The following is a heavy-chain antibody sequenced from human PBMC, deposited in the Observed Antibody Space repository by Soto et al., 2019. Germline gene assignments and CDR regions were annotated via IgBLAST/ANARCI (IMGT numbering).Heavy chain of an antibody. Sequence: ASVKVSCKASGGTFSSYAISWVRQAPGQGLEWMGGIIPIFGTANYAQKFQGRVTITADKSTSTAYMELSSLRSEDTAVYYCASGRSPSSSWFNWFDPWGQGTLVTVSS. V-gene: IGHV1-69*06. CDR3: ASGRSPSSSWFNWFDP. D-gene: IGHD6-13*01. J-gene: IGHJ5*02. CDR1: GGTFSSYA. CDR2: IIPIFGTA.